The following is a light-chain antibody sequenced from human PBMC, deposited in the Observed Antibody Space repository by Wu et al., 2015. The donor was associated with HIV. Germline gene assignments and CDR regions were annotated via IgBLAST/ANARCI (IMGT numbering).Light chain of an antibody. CDR3: QQYGSSPGT. Sequence: EIVLTQSPGTLSLSPGERATLSRRASQSVTANYLAWYQQKPGQAPRLLIYGASRRATGISDRFSGSGSGTDFTLTISRLEPEDFAVYYCQQYGSSPGTFGQGTKVEIK. V-gene: IGKV3-20*01. CDR2: GAS. CDR1: QSVTANY. J-gene: IGKJ1*01.